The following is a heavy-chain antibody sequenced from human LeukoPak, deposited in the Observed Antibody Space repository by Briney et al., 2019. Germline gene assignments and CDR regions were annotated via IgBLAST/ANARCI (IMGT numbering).Heavy chain of an antibody. CDR3: TTDGYQLLSDPFDY. Sequence: GGSLRLSCAASGFTFSNAWMSWVRQAPGKGLEWVGRIKSKTDGGTTDYAAPVKGRFTISRDDSKNTLYLQMNSLKTEDTAVYYCTTDGYQLLSDPFDYWGQGTLVTVSS. CDR2: IKSKTDGGTT. CDR1: GFTFSNAW. J-gene: IGHJ4*02. V-gene: IGHV3-15*01. D-gene: IGHD2-2*01.